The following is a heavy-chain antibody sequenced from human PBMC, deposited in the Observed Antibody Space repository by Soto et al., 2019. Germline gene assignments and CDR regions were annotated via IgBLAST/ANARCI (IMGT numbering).Heavy chain of an antibody. CDR1: GGTFSSYA. J-gene: IGHJ5*02. CDR2: IIPIFGTA. CDR3: ASALRFLEWLFWPS. Sequence: ASVKVSCKASGGTFSSYAISWVRQAPGQGLEWMGGIIPIFGTANYAQKFQGRVTITADESTSTAYMELSSLRSEDTAVYYCASALRFLEWLFWPSWGQGTLVTVSS. D-gene: IGHD3-3*01. V-gene: IGHV1-69*13.